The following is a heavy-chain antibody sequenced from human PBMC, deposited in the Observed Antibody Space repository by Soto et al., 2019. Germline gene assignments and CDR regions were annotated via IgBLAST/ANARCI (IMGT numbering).Heavy chain of an antibody. D-gene: IGHD2-15*01. J-gene: IGHJ4*02. CDR3: AGGGYCSGGSCLFEY. CDR1: GGSISSGGYY. CDR2: IYYSGST. Sequence: QVQLQESGPGLVKPSQTLSLTCTVSGGSISSGGYYWSWIRQHPGKGLEWIGYIYYSGSTYYNPSLKSRVTISVDTSKNQSSLKLSSVTAADTAVYYCAGGGYCSGGSCLFEYWGQGTLITVSS. V-gene: IGHV4-31*03.